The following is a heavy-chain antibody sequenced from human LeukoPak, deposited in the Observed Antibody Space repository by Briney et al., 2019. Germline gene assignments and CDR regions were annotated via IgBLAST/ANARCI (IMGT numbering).Heavy chain of an antibody. D-gene: IGHD2-21*01. J-gene: IGHJ4*02. CDR3: AKRGVVIRVILVGFHREAYYFDS. CDR1: GITLSNYG. Sequence: GGSLRLSCAVSGITLSNYGMSWVRQAPGKGLEWVAGISGSGGSTNYADSVKGRFTISRDNPKNTLFLQMNSLRAEDTAVYFCAKRGVVIRVILVGFHREAYYFDSWGQGALATVSS. CDR2: ISGSGGST. V-gene: IGHV3-23*01.